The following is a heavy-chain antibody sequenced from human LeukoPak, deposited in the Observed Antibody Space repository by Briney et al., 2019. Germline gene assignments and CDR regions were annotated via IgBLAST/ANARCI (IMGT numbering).Heavy chain of an antibody. D-gene: IGHD3-10*01. CDR1: GYTFTDHY. CDR2: INPQRGST. V-gene: IGHV1-2*02. CDR3: ARSTLIMIRGAVDY. J-gene: IGHJ4*02. Sequence: ALVKVSCKTSGYTFTDHYIHWIRQTPRRGLEWLGWINPQRGSTDSAQNFQGRLTMTRDTSINTAYMELFSLTSDDTAIYYCARSTLIMIRGAVDYWGQGSLVAVST.